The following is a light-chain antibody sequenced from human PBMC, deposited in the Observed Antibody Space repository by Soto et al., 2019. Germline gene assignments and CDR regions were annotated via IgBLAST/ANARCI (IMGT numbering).Light chain of an antibody. CDR2: GTS. Sequence: EIVLTQSPATLSLSPGERATLSCRASQNVINFLAWYQQKPGQAPRLLISGTSSRATGIPDRFSGSESRTDFSLPKSRQEPKDFSVYSCRQYRTFGRGTKVDIK. J-gene: IGKJ1*01. V-gene: IGKV3-20*01. CDR3: RQYRT. CDR1: QNVINF.